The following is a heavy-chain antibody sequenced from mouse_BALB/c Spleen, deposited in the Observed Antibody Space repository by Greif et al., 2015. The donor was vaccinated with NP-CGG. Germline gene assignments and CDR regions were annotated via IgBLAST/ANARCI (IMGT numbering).Heavy chain of an antibody. CDR3: ARFTTVSYYAMDY. Sequence: EVKLVESGGGLVQPGGSRKLSCAASGFTFSSFGMHWVRQAPEKGLEWVAYISSGSSTIYYADTVKGRFTISRDNPKNTLFLQMTSPRSEDTAMYYCARFTTVSYYAMDYWGQGTSVTVSS. CDR1: GFTFSSFG. D-gene: IGHD1-1*01. V-gene: IGHV5-17*02. J-gene: IGHJ4*01. CDR2: ISSGSSTI.